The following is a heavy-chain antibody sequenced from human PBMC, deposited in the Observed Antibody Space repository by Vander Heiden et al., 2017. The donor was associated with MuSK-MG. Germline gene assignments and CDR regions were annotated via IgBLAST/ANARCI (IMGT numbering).Heavy chain of an antibody. V-gene: IGHV5-10-1*03. CDR1: GYRVTSYW. CDR3: ARHDGVVRGEDY. D-gene: IGHD3-10*02. Sequence: EVQLVQSGAEVNKPGESLRIACKGPGYRVTSYWISWVRQMPGKGLEWMGRIDPSGTYTNYGPSFQGHVTISADKSISTAYLQGSSLKASDTAMYYCARHDGVVRGEDYWGQRTLVTVSS. J-gene: IGHJ4*02. CDR2: IDPSGTYT.